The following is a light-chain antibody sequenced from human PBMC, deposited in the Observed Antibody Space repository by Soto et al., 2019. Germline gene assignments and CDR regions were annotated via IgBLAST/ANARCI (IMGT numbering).Light chain of an antibody. CDR2: AAS. Sequence: DIQMTQSPSSLSASVGDRVTITCRTSQSISSYLNWYQQKPGRAPKLLIYAASSLQSGVPARFSGSGSGTDFTHTISSLQPADFAAYYCQQSYITPYTFGQGTKLGIK. CDR1: QSISSY. J-gene: IGKJ2*01. CDR3: QQSYITPYT. V-gene: IGKV1-39*01.